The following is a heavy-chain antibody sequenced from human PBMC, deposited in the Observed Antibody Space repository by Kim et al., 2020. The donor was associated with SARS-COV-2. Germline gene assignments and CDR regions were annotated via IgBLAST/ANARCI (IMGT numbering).Heavy chain of an antibody. CDR1: GYTLTELS. V-gene: IGHV1-24*01. Sequence: ASVKVSCKVSGYTLTELSMHWVRQAPGKGLEWMGGFDPEDGETIYAQKFQGRVTMTEDTSTDTAYMELSSLRSEDTAVYYCATDRRQVSDARNEGEFDYWGQGTLVTVSS. CDR3: ATDRRQVSDARNEGEFDY. D-gene: IGHD1-1*01. CDR2: FDPEDGET. J-gene: IGHJ4*02.